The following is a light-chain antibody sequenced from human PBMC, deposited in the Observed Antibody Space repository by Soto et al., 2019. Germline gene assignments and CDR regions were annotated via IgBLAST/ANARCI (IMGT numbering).Light chain of an antibody. CDR2: AAS. V-gene: IGKV1-8*01. J-gene: IGKJ4*01. CDR3: QQYYSYALT. CDR1: QGISSY. Sequence: AIRMTQSPSSFSASTGDRVTITCRASQGISSYLAGYQQKPGKAPKLLIYAASTLQSGVPSRFSGSGSGTDFTLTISCLQSEDFATYYCQQYYSYALTFGGGTKVEIK.